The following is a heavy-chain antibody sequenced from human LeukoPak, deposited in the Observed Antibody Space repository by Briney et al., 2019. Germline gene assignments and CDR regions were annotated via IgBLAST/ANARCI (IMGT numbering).Heavy chain of an antibody. CDR3: ARDRKGHSSGCTFDY. J-gene: IGHJ4*02. Sequence: PSETLSLTCTVSGGSISSSSYYWGWIRQPPGKGLEWIGSIYYSGSTYYNPSLKSRVTISVDKSKNQFSLKLSSVTAADTAVYYCARDRKGHSSGCTFDYWGQGTLVTVSS. CDR1: GGSISSSSYY. D-gene: IGHD6-19*01. V-gene: IGHV4-39*07. CDR2: IYYSGST.